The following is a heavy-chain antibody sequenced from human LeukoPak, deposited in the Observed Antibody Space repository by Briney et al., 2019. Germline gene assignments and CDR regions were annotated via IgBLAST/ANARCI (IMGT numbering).Heavy chain of an antibody. D-gene: IGHD3-22*01. V-gene: IGHV4-31*03. J-gene: IGHJ4*02. CDR3: ARDPDYYDSSGYYPAGVDY. Sequence: SETLSLTCTVSGGSISSSSYYWSWIRQHPGKGLEWIGYIYYSGSTYYNPSLKSRVTISVDTSKNQFSLKLSSVTAADTAVYYCARDPDYYDSSGYYPAGVDYWGQGTLVTVSS. CDR1: GGSISSSSYY. CDR2: IYYSGST.